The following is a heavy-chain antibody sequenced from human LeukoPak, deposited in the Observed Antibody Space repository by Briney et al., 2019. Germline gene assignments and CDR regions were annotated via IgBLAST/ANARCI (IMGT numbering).Heavy chain of an antibody. J-gene: IGHJ4*02. CDR1: GGTFSSYA. CDR2: IIPILGIA. CDR3: ARDLRSRGNLLDC. D-gene: IGHD1-14*01. Sequence: GASVKVSCKASGGTFSSYAISWVRQAPGQGLEWMGRIIPILGIANYAQKFQGRVTITADKSTSTAYMELSSLRSEDTAVYYCARDLRSRGNLLDCWGQGTLVTVSS. V-gene: IGHV1-69*04.